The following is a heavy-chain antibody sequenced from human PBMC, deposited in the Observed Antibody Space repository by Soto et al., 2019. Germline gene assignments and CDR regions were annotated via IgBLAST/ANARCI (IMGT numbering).Heavy chain of an antibody. V-gene: IGHV1-18*04. CDR2: ISGKNGNT. D-gene: IGHD2-2*01. CDR3: ARVSSSIVVVPDYGMVV. J-gene: IGHJ6*02. Sequence: QVQLVQSGVEVKKPGASVKVSCKASDYTFISYGISWVRQAPGHGLERMGWISGKNGNTNYAQKLQARVTLTTDTSTSTAYMELRSLRSDDTAVYYCARVSSSIVVVPDYGMVVWRQGTTVTVSS. CDR1: DYTFISYG.